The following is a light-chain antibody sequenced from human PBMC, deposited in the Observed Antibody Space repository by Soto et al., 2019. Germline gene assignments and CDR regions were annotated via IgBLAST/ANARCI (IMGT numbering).Light chain of an antibody. CDR2: GAS. CDR3: QQYNNWPSWT. CDR1: QSVSNN. V-gene: IGKV3D-15*01. J-gene: IGKJ1*01. Sequence: EIVLTQSPGTLSLSPGERATLSCRASQSVSNNYLAWYQQKPGQAPRLLIYGASTRAAGIPDRFSGSGSGTEFTLTISSLQSEDFAVYYCQQYNNWPSWTFGQGTKVDIK.